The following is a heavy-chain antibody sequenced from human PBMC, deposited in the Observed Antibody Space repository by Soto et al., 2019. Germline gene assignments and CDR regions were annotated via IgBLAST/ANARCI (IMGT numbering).Heavy chain of an antibody. CDR2: ISSTSSHT. D-gene: IGHD5-12*01. CDR3: ARDSLSGKSGYRLN. Sequence: QVQLVESGGGLVKPGGSLRLSCAASGFTFSEYYMSWSRQAPGKGLEWASYISSTSSHTNYADSVKGQFTISRDNAKNSVNMQMDSLRAEDTAVYYCARDSLSGKSGYRLNWGQGTLVTVSS. J-gene: IGHJ4*02. V-gene: IGHV3-11*06. CDR1: GFTFSEYY.